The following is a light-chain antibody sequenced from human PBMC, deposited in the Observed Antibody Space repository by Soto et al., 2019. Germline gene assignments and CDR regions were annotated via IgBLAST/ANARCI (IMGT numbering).Light chain of an antibody. CDR1: QSVGNN. V-gene: IGKV3-20*01. J-gene: IGKJ1*01. CDR3: QQYGSSPAT. CDR2: GAS. Sequence: EIVMTQSPGTLSVSPGERATLSCRASQSVGNNLAWYQQKPGQAPRLLIHGASSRATGIPDRFSGSGSGTDFTLTISRLEPEDFAVYYCQQYGSSPATFGQGTK.